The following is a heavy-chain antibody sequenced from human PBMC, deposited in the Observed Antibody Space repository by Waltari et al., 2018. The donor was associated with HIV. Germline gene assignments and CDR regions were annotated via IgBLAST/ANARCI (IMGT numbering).Heavy chain of an antibody. J-gene: IGHJ2*01. D-gene: IGHD2-2*01. CDR3: ARGYVQNDLRGLFHL. CDR2: INPKSGVT. Sequence: QELLVQSGAEVKKPGASVKVSCKASGYTFIDYFIHWVRQAPGQGLEWLGRINPKSGVTPYPQKCQGRVIMTRDTSMSTAYMDLTRLRADDTALYFCARGYVQNDLRGLFHLWGRGTSVTVSS. V-gene: IGHV1-2*06. CDR1: GYTFIDYF.